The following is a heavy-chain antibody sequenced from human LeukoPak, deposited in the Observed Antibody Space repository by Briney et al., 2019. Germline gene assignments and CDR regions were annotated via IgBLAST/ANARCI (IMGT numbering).Heavy chain of an antibody. V-gene: IGHV4-39*07. Sequence: PSETLSLTCTVSGGSISSSSYYWGWIRQPPGKGLEWIGSIYHSGSTYYNPSLKSRVTISVDTSKNQFSLKLSSVTAADTAVYYCARGRAPNDSSGWKNAFDIWGQGTMVTVSS. D-gene: IGHD6-19*01. CDR3: ARGRAPNDSSGWKNAFDI. J-gene: IGHJ3*02. CDR1: GGSISSSSYY. CDR2: IYHSGST.